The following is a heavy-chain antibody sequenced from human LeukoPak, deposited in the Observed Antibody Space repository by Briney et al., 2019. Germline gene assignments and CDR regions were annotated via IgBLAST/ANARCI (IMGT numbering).Heavy chain of an antibody. Sequence: SETLSLTCTVSGDSISTSSYYWGWIRQPPGKGPEWLGSIYYSGSTYYNPSLKSRVTISVDTSKNQFSLNLYSVAAADTAVFYCARSYYYDYRQIDYWGQGTLVTVSS. J-gene: IGHJ4*02. CDR1: GDSISTSSYY. CDR3: ARSYYYDYRQIDY. CDR2: IYYSGST. V-gene: IGHV4-39*01. D-gene: IGHD3-22*01.